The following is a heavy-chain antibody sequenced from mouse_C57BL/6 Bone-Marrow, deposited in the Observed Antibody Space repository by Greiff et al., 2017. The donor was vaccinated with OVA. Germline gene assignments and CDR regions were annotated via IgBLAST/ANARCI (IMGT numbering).Heavy chain of an antibody. CDR1: GYTFTSYW. J-gene: IGHJ1*03. Sequence: QVQLQQPGAELVKPGASVKMYCKASGYTFTSYWITWVKQRPGQGLEWIGDIYPGSGSTNYNEKFKSKATLTVDTSSSTAYMQLSSLTSEDSAVYYCARETCRITTVVATDWYFDVWGTGTTVTVSS. V-gene: IGHV1-55*01. CDR2: IYPGSGST. D-gene: IGHD1-1*01. CDR3: ARETCRITTVVATDWYFDV.